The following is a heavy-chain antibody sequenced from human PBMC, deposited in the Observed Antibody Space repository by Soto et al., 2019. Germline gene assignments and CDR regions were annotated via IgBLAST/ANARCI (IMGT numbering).Heavy chain of an antibody. V-gene: IGHV3-23*01. D-gene: IGHD2-2*01. Sequence: EVQLLESGGGLVRPGGSLRLSCVVSGFTFGSYAMSWVRQAPGKGPEWVAVLGGNGFTTYYADSVKGRFTISGDKSKSTLFLQMTSLRADDSGVYYCAKALRPSLNFFSYMDVWGRGTTVTVSS. J-gene: IGHJ6*03. CDR1: GFTFGSYA. CDR2: LGGNGFTT. CDR3: AKALRPSLNFFSYMDV.